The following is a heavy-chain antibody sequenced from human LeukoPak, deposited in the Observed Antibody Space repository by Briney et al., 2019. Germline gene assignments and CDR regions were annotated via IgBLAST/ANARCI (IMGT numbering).Heavy chain of an antibody. CDR2: INPNSGGT. D-gene: IGHD1-20*01. V-gene: IGHV1-2*02. CDR1: GYTFTGYY. Sequence: SVKVSCKASGYTFTGYYMHWVRQAPGQGLEWMGWINPNSGGTNYAQKFQGRVTMTRDTSISTAYMELSRLRSDDTAVYYCAREENNWNDGAFDIWGQGTMVTVSS. J-gene: IGHJ3*02. CDR3: AREENNWNDGAFDI.